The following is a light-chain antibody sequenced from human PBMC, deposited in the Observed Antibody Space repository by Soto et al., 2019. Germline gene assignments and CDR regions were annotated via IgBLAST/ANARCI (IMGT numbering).Light chain of an antibody. CDR1: SSDVGGYNY. Sequence: QSALTQPPSGSGFPGQSVTISCTGTSSDVGGYNYVSWYQQHPGKAPKLMIYEVSKRPSGVPDRFSGSKSGNTASLTVSGLQAEDEADYYCSSYAGSNNFVFGTGTKV. CDR2: EVS. V-gene: IGLV2-8*01. CDR3: SSYAGSNNFV. J-gene: IGLJ1*01.